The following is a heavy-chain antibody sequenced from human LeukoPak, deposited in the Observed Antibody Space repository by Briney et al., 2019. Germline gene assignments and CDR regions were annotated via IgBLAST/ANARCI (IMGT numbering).Heavy chain of an antibody. V-gene: IGHV3-48*02. Sequence: HPGGSLRLSCAASGFAFSDYSMNWVRQAPGKGLEWVSYISSSDNTIHYADSVKGRFTISSDNAKNSLYLEMNSLRDEDTAVYYCARVHRGYSYGRLDYWGQGTLVTVSS. D-gene: IGHD5-18*01. CDR2: ISSSDNTI. CDR3: ARVHRGYSYGRLDY. CDR1: GFAFSDYS. J-gene: IGHJ4*02.